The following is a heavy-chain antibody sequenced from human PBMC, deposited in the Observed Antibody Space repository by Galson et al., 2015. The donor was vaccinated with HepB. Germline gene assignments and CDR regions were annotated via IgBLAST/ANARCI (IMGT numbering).Heavy chain of an antibody. CDR2: IKEDGREK. J-gene: IGHJ6*02. CDR3: ARGRGMDV. V-gene: IGHV3-7*03. Sequence: SLRLSCAVSGFTFSGSWMTWVRRAPGKGLEWVAVIKEDGREKYYADSVKGRFTISRDNAKNSLYLQMDSLRAEDTAVYYCARGRGMDVWGQGTTVTVSS. CDR1: GFTFSGSW.